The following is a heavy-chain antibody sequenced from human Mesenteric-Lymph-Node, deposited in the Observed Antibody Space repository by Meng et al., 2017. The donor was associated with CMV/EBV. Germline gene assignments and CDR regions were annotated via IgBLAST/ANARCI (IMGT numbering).Heavy chain of an antibody. CDR1: GGTLSSFA. CDR3: ARGEQIGNF. D-gene: IGHD1/OR15-1a*01. CDR2: IVPSENRV. Sequence: AVPVTCKASGGTLSSFAMNWVRQAPGDGLEWVGGIVPSENRVHYAQKFQGRVTITADTSTRTSYMELSSLRSDDTAMYYRARGEQIGNFWGPGTLVTVSS. J-gene: IGHJ4*02. V-gene: IGHV1-69*10.